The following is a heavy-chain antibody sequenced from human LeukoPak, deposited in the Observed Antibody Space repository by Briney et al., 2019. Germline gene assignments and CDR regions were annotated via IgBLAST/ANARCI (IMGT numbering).Heavy chain of an antibody. CDR2: IKQDETEK. V-gene: IGHV3-7*01. CDR3: ARVSRESGYYYEEY. CDR1: GFTFSNFW. D-gene: IGHD3-22*01. Sequence: GGSLRLSCTASGFTFSNFWMGWVRQAPGKGLEWVANIKQDETEKFYLGSVKGRFTISRDNAKNSLYLQMNSLRDEDTAVYYCARVSRESGYYYEEYWGQGSLVTVSS. J-gene: IGHJ4*02.